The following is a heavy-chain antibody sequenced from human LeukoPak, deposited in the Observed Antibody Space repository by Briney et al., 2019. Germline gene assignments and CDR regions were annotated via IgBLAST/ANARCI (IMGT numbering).Heavy chain of an antibody. Sequence: ASVKVSCKTSGYTFTGYYMHWVRQAPGQGLEWMGIINPSGGSTSYAQKFQGRVTMTRDMSTSTVYMELSSLRSEDTAVYYCARGQDIVVVVAATCFDYWGQGTLVTVSS. D-gene: IGHD2-15*01. CDR1: GYTFTGYY. V-gene: IGHV1-46*01. J-gene: IGHJ4*02. CDR3: ARGQDIVVVVAATCFDY. CDR2: INPSGGST.